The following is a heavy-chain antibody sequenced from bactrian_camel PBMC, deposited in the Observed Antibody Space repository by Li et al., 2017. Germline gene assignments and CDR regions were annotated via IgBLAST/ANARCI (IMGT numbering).Heavy chain of an antibody. CDR1: VVSSSGYS. Sequence: HVQLVESGGGSVEAGGSLRLSCAASVVSSSGYSMYWFRQAPGKEREGVARIYTGSGNTYYADSVKGRFTISKDKDENMLYLQMNSLKVEDTAMYYCAAHKFGGYCYTSPGFFGYWGQGTQVTVS. V-gene: IGHV3S1*01. CDR2: IYTGSGNT. J-gene: IGHJ6*01. CDR3: AAHKFGGYCYTSPGFFGY. D-gene: IGHD2*01.